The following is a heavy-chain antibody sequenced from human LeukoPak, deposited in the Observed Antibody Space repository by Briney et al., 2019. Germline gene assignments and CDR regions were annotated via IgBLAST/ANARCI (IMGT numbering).Heavy chain of an antibody. CDR2: ISGRGGST. V-gene: IGHV3-23*01. CDR3: AKSEWLLGWGTYYFDY. D-gene: IGHD3-3*01. Sequence: GGSLRLSCAASGFTFSSYAVSWVRQAPGKGLEWVSAISGRGGSTYYADSVKGRFTISRDNSKNTLYLQMNSLRAEDTAVYYCAKSEWLLGWGTYYFDYWGQGTLVTVSS. CDR1: GFTFSSYA. J-gene: IGHJ4*02.